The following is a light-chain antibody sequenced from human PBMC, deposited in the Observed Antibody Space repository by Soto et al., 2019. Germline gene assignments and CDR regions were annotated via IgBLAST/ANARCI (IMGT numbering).Light chain of an antibody. V-gene: IGKV1-39*01. CDR2: AAS. J-gene: IGKJ1*01. Sequence: DIQMTQSPSSLSASVGDRDTLTCRASQTISNYVSWYQQKPGKAPKCLIYAASTLQSGVPSRFSGSGSGTDFTLSIDSLQPEDFATYYCQQSYSSPRTFGQGTKVELK. CDR3: QQSYSSPRT. CDR1: QTISNY.